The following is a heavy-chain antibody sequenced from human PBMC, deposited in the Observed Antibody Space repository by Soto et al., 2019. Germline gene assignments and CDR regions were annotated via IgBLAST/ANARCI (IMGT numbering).Heavy chain of an antibody. Sequence: SETLSLTCAVSGYSISSSNWWGWIRQPPGKGLEWIGYIYYSGSTNYNPSLKSRVTISLDTSKNQFSLKLSSVTAADTAVYYCARLSGYYQSLDPWGQGTLVTVSS. CDR3: ARLSGYYQSLDP. V-gene: IGHV4-28*01. J-gene: IGHJ5*02. CDR2: IYYSGST. D-gene: IGHD3-22*01. CDR1: GYSISSSNW.